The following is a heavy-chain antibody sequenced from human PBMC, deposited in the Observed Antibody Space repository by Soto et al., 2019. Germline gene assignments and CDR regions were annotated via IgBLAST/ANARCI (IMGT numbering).Heavy chain of an antibody. Sequence: SETLSLTCAVYGGSFSGYYLSWIRQPPGKGLEWIGEINNSGSTNYNPSLKSRVTISVDTSKNQFSLKLRSVTAADTAVYYCASLYGSGSYYIDRDYYYGMDLWGQGTRVTVSS. CDR2: INNSGST. CDR3: ASLYGSGSYYIDRDYYYGMDL. D-gene: IGHD3-10*01. J-gene: IGHJ6*02. V-gene: IGHV4-34*01. CDR1: GGSFSGYY.